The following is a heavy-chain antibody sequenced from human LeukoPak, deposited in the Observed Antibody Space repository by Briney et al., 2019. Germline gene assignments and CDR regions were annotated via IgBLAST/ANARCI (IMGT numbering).Heavy chain of an antibody. CDR2: ISYDGSNK. V-gene: IGHV3-30-3*01. Sequence: GGSLRLSCAASGFTFSSYAMPWVRQAPGKGLEWVAVISYDGSNKYYADSVKGRFTISRDNSKNTLYLQMNSLRAEDTAVYYCASPGVRRVMVYATRYWGQGTLVTVSS. D-gene: IGHD2-8*01. CDR3: ASPGVRRVMVYATRY. CDR1: GFTFSSYA. J-gene: IGHJ4*02.